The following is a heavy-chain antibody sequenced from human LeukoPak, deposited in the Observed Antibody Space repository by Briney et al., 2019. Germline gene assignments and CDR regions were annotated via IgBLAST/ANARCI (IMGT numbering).Heavy chain of an antibody. CDR1: GFTFSSYW. J-gene: IGHJ4*02. V-gene: IGHV3-7*03. Sequence: GGSLRLSCAASGFTFSSYWMSWVRQAPGKGLEWVANANQDGSEKHYVDSVKGRFTISRDNAKNSLYLQMNSLRAEDTAVYYCARENGPTGWYHWGQGTLVTVSS. CDR3: ARENGPTGWYH. D-gene: IGHD6-19*01. CDR2: ANQDGSEK.